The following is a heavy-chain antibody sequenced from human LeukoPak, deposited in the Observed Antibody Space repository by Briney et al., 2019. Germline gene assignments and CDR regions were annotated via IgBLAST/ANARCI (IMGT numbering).Heavy chain of an antibody. CDR1: GFTFSSYW. CDR3: ARSGWSLANWFDP. D-gene: IGHD6-19*01. Sequence: PGGSLRLSCVASGFTFSSYWMHWVRQAPGKGLVWVSRINSDGSSTSYADSVKGRFTISRDNAKNTLYLQMNSLRAEDTAVYYCARSGWSLANWFDPWGQGTLVTVSS. J-gene: IGHJ5*02. CDR2: INSDGSST. V-gene: IGHV3-74*01.